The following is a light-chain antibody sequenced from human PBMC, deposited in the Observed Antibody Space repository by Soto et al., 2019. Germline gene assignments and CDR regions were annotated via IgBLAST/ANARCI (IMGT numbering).Light chain of an antibody. J-gene: IGKJ1*01. Sequence: DVVMTQSPLPLPVTLGQPASISCRSSRSLVYSDGNTSSNWFQQRPGQSPRRLIFEVSNRDSGVPDRFCGSASGTDFTLKISRVEAEDVGVYYCMQGTHCPHTFGQGTKVETK. CDR3: MQGTHCPHT. V-gene: IGKV2-30*01. CDR2: EVS. CDR1: RSLVYSDGNTS.